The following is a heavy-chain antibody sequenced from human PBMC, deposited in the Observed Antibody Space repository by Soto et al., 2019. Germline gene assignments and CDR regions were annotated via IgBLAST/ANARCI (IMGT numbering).Heavy chain of an antibody. V-gene: IGHV4-61*01. CDR2: IYYSGST. CDR1: GGSVSSGSYY. CDR3: ASDYYDSSGYSDY. D-gene: IGHD3-22*01. Sequence: QVQLQESGPGLVKPSETLSLTRTVSGGSVSSGSYYWSWIRQPPGKGLEWIGYIYYSGSTNYNPSLKSRVTISVDTSKNQFSLKLSSVTAADTAVYYCASDYYDSSGYSDYWGQGTLVTVSS. J-gene: IGHJ4*02.